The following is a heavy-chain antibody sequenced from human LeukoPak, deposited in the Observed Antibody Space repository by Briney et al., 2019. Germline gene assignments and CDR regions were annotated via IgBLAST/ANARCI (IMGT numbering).Heavy chain of an antibody. J-gene: IGHJ3*02. CDR1: GFTFSSYW. Sequence: GGSLRLSCAASGFTFSSYWMSWVRQATGKGLEWVANIKQDGSEKNYVDSVKGRFTISRDNAKNSLYLQMNSLRAEDTAVYYCARDRPYCSSTSCFDRGHDAFDIWGQGTMVTVSS. D-gene: IGHD2-2*01. V-gene: IGHV3-7*01. CDR3: ARDRPYCSSTSCFDRGHDAFDI. CDR2: IKQDGSEK.